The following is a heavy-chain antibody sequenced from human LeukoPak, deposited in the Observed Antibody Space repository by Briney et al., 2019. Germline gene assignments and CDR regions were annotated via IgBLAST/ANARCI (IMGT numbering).Heavy chain of an antibody. CDR2: IYYSGST. J-gene: IGHJ6*03. Sequence: SETLSLTCTVSGGSISSSSYYWGWIRQPPGKGLEWIGSIYYSGSTYYNPSLKSRVTISVDTSKNQFSLKLSSVTAADTAVYYCARATVVVAAHGNYYYYYMDVWGKGTTVTVSS. CDR3: ARATVVVAAHGNYYYYYMDV. CDR1: GGSISSSSYY. V-gene: IGHV4-39*07. D-gene: IGHD2-15*01.